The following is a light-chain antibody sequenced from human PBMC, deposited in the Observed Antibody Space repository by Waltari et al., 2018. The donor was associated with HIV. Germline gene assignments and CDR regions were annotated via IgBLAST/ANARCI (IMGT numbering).Light chain of an antibody. V-gene: IGLV2-8*01. Sequence: QSALTQPPSASGSPGQSVTISCTGTRSDVGGSNYVPGYQQHPGKAPKLMIFDVSKRPSGVPDRFSGSKSGNTAFLTVSGLQAEDEADYYCKSYAGSSNPYVFGTGTKVTVL. J-gene: IGLJ1*01. CDR3: KSYAGSSNPYV. CDR2: DVS. CDR1: RSDVGGSNY.